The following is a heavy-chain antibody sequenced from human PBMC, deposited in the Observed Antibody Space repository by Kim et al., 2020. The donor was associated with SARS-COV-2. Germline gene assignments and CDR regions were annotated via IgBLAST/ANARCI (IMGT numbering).Heavy chain of an antibody. Sequence: SETLSLTCAVYGGSFSGYYWSWIRQPPGKGLEWIGEINHSGSTNYNPSLKSRVTISVDTSKNQFSLKLSSVTAADTAVYYCARSHGLLWFGELKGGMDV. CDR3: ARSHGLLWFGELKGGMDV. CDR2: INHSGST. D-gene: IGHD3-10*01. V-gene: IGHV4-34*01. J-gene: IGHJ6*01. CDR1: GGSFSGYY.